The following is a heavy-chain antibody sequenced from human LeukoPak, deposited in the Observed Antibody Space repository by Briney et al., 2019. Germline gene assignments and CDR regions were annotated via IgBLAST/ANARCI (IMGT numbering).Heavy chain of an antibody. CDR1: GYTFTSYG. V-gene: IGHV1-18*01. CDR3: AREAGIDYYGSGGRGWFDP. D-gene: IGHD3-10*01. Sequence: GASVKVSCKASGYTFTSYGISWVRQAPGQGLEWMGWISAYNGNTNYAQKLQGRVTMTTDTSTSTAYMELRSLRSDDTAVYYCAREAGIDYYGSGGRGWFDPWGQGTLVTVSS. J-gene: IGHJ5*02. CDR2: ISAYNGNT.